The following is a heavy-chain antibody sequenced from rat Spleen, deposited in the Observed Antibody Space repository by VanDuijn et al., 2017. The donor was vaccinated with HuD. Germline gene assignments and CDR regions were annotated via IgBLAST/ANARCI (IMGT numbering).Heavy chain of an antibody. CDR1: GYSITSNY. V-gene: IGHV3-1*01. CDR2: ISYSGST. Sequence: EVQLQESGPGLVKPSQSLSLTCSVTGYSITSNYWGWIRKFPGNKMEWMGYISYSGSTSYNPSLKSRISITRDTSKNQFFLQLNSVTTEDTATYYCARYRVNYGGYLGYWGQGVMVTVSS. D-gene: IGHD1-11*01. J-gene: IGHJ2*01. CDR3: ARYRVNYGGYLGY.